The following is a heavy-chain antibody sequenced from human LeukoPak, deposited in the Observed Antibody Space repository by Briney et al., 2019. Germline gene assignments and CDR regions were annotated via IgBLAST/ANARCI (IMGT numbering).Heavy chain of an antibody. CDR3: TVGIGDH. Sequence: PGGSPRLSCVASGFTFSKTWMSWVRQAPGKGLEWVGRIETETNGGTTDYAAHVKGRFTISRDDSDNTVYLQITSLKTEDTGVYYCTVGIGDHWGQGTLVTVSS. CDR2: IETETNGGTT. J-gene: IGHJ4*02. D-gene: IGHD3-10*01. V-gene: IGHV3-15*04. CDR1: GFTFSKTW.